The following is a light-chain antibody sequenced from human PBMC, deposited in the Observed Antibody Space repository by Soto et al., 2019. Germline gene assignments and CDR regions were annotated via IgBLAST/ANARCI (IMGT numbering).Light chain of an antibody. J-gene: IGLJ1*01. CDR1: SSNIGNNA. CDR3: AAWDDSLSGYV. CDR2: YDD. V-gene: IGLV1-36*01. Sequence: QSLLTQPPSVSEAPRQRVTISCSGSSSNIGNNAVNWYQQLPGKAPKLLIYYDDLLPSGVSDRFSGSKSGTSASLAISGLQSEDEADYYCAAWDDSLSGYVFGTGTKVTVL.